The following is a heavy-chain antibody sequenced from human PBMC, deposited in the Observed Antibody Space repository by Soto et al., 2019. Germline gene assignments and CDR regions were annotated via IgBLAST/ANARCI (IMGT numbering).Heavy chain of an antibody. CDR3: ARGSYTIFGVVMDV. CDR2: IYYGGST. Sequence: PSETLCLTCAVYGGSFSGYYWSWIRQPPGRGLEWIGFIYYGGSTNYNPSLNSRVTISVDTSKNQFSLKLSSVTAADTAVYYCARGSYTIFGVVMDVWGQGTTVTVSS. V-gene: IGHV4-59*08. J-gene: IGHJ6*02. CDR1: GGSFSGYY. D-gene: IGHD3-3*01.